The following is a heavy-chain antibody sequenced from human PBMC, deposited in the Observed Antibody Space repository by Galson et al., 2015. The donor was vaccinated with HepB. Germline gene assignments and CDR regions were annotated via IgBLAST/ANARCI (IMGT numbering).Heavy chain of an antibody. D-gene: IGHD2-15*01. Sequence: TLSLTCTVSGGSISSSSYYWGWIRQPPGKGLEWIGSIYYSGSTYYNPSLKSRVTISVDTSKNQFSLKLSSVTAADTAVYYCARGGPKPQQYCSGGSCYSGMDVWGQGTTVTVSS. CDR2: IYYSGST. J-gene: IGHJ6*02. V-gene: IGHV4-39*07. CDR3: ARGGPKPQQYCSGGSCYSGMDV. CDR1: GGSISSSSYY.